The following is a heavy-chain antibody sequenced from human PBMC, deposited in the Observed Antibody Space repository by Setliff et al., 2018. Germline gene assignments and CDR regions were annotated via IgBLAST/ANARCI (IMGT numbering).Heavy chain of an antibody. V-gene: IGHV3-21*01. Sequence: GGSLRLSCTASAFPFSIYSMHWVRQAPGKGLEWVSSISDSSFHIYYRDSVKGRFTISRDNARNSLYLQMNNLRDDDSAVYYCARDGGQGRTFEVWGQGTMVTVSS. J-gene: IGHJ3*01. CDR2: ISDSSFHI. CDR3: ARDGGQGRTFEV. CDR1: AFPFSIYS. D-gene: IGHD3-10*01.